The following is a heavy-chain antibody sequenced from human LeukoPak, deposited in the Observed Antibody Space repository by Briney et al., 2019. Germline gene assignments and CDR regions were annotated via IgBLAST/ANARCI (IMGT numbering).Heavy chain of an antibody. J-gene: IGHJ2*01. D-gene: IGHD6-13*01. Sequence: SETLSLTCTVSGGSISCYYWSWIRQAAGKGLEWIGRIYSSGSTNYNPSLKSRVTMSVDTSKNQFSLRLTSVTATDAAVYYCASTPGSSSWSTYWYFDLWGRGTLVTVSS. CDR2: IYSSGST. CDR1: GGSISCYY. V-gene: IGHV4-4*07. CDR3: ASTPGSSSWSTYWYFDL.